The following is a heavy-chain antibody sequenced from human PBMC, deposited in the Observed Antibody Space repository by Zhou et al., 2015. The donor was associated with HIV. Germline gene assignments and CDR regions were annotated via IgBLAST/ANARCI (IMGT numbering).Heavy chain of an antibody. CDR2: IIPIFGTV. CDR1: GGTFSNYA. D-gene: IGHD1-26*01. V-gene: IGHV1-69*06. CDR3: ARGRWELPLDS. J-gene: IGHJ4*02. Sequence: QVLLVQSGAEVKKPGSSVKVSCEASGGTFSNYAVSWVRQAPGQGLEWMGAIIPIFGTVRYAQKFQGRVTLTADRSTNTAYMEMRSLRSEDTGVYYCARGRWELPLDSWGQGTMVTVSS.